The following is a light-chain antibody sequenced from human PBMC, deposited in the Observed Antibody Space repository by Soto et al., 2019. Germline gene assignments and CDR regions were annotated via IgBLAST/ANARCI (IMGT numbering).Light chain of an antibody. V-gene: IGKV1-5*03. CDR3: QQYNSYSWT. J-gene: IGKJ1*01. Sequence: DIQMTQSPSTLSASVGDRATITCLASQSINSWWAWYQQKPGKAPKLLFYKASSLESGAPSRFSGSGSGTEFTRTISSLQPDDFATYYCQQYNSYSWTFGQGTKVEIK. CDR1: QSINSW. CDR2: KAS.